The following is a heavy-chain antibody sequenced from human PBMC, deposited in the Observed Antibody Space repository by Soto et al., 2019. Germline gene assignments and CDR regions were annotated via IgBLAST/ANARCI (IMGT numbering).Heavy chain of an antibody. CDR2: ISYDGSNK. J-gene: IGHJ4*02. Sequence: SLRLSCAASGFTFSSYAMHWVRQAPGKGLEWVAVISYDGSNKYYADSVKGRFTISRDNSKNTLYLQMNSLRAEDTAVYYCAREAYSSSWGQGTLVTVSS. D-gene: IGHD6-6*01. V-gene: IGHV3-30-3*01. CDR1: GFTFSSYA. CDR3: AREAYSSS.